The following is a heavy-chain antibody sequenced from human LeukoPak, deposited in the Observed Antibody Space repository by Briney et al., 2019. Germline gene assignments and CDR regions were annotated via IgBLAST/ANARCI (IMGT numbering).Heavy chain of an antibody. V-gene: IGHV4-39*01. CDR2: IYYSVST. CDR3: ARPPVEVTLDGFDI. Sequence: SETLSLTCTVSGGSVRITTYYWGWIRQPPGKGLEWIGSIYYSVSTYYNPSLKSRLTVSVDTSKNQFSLKLSSVTAADTAVYYCARPPVEVTLDGFDIWGQGTMVTVSS. CDR1: GGSVRITTYY. J-gene: IGHJ3*02. D-gene: IGHD1-26*01.